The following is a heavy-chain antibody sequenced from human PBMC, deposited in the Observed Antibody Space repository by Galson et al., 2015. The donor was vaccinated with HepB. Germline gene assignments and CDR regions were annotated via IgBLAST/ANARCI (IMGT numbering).Heavy chain of an antibody. CDR2: INPNSGGT. V-gene: IGHV1-2*02. Sequence: SVKVSCKASGYTFTSYGISWVRQAPGQGLEWMGWINPNSGGTNYAQKFQGRVTMTRDTSISTAYMELSRLRSDDTAVYYCARDTYYDFWSGYYKGYYYYGMDVWGQGTTVTVSS. J-gene: IGHJ6*02. CDR1: GYTFTSYG. D-gene: IGHD3-3*01. CDR3: ARDTYYDFWSGYYKGYYYYGMDV.